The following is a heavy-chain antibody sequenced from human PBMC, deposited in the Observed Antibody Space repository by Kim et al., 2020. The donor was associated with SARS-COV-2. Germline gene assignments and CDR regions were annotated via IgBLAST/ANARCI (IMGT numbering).Heavy chain of an antibody. CDR2: INAGNGNT. CDR3: ARSRRYYYDSSGYYPNDYLFDY. CDR1: GYTFTSYA. Sequence: ASVKVSCKASGYTFTSYAMHWVRQAPGQRLEWMGWINAGNGNTKYSQKFQGRVTITRDTSASTAYMELSSLRSEDTAVYYCARSRRYYYDSSGYYPNDYLFDYWGQGTLVTVSS. V-gene: IGHV1-3*01. J-gene: IGHJ4*02. D-gene: IGHD3-22*01.